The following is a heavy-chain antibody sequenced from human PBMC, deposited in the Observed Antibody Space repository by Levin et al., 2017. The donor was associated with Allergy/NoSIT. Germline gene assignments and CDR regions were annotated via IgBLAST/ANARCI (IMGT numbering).Heavy chain of an antibody. Sequence: PGGSLRLSCAASGFTVSSNYMSWVRQAPGKGLEWVSVIYSGGSTYYADSVKGRFTISRDNSKNTLYLQMNSLRAEDTAVYYCAREKGVSYYGMDVWGQGTTVTVSS. CDR3: AREKGVSYYGMDV. V-gene: IGHV3-53*01. CDR2: IYSGGST. CDR1: GFTVSSNY. J-gene: IGHJ6*02.